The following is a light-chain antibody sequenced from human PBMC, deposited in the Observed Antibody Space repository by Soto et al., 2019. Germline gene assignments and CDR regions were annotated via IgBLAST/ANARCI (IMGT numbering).Light chain of an antibody. CDR1: QSVSSSY. Sequence: EIALTQSPGTLSLSPGERATLSCRASQSVSSSYLAWYQHKPGQAPRLLISGTSSRATGIPDRFSGSGAGTDFTLTISRLEPEDFAVYYCQQYGTTPWTFGQGTKVEVK. CDR3: QQYGTTPWT. V-gene: IGKV3-20*01. J-gene: IGKJ1*01. CDR2: GTS.